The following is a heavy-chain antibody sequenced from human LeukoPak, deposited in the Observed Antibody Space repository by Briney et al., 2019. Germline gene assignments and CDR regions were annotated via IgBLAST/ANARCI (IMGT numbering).Heavy chain of an antibody. Sequence: GGSLRLSCAASGFPFRSYWMNWVRQAPGKGLEWVANIKRDGTERYYVDSVKGRFTISRDNAKNSLYLQMNSLRAEDTAVYYCARDFAYHDYGDIWGQGTMVTVSS. CDR2: IKRDGTER. V-gene: IGHV3-7*01. CDR3: ARDFAYHDYGDI. CDR1: GFPFRSYW. D-gene: IGHD4-17*01. J-gene: IGHJ3*02.